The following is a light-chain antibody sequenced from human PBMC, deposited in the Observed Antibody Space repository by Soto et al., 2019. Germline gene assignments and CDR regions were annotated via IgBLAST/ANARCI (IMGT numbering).Light chain of an antibody. CDR2: GAS. CDR1: QSVLFISNYKNS. CDR3: QQDYIGVT. Sequence: DIVMTQSPDSLAVSLGERATINCKSIQSVLFISNYKNSLAWYQQKAGQPPKLLIYGASTRESGVPDRFSGSGSGTDFTLTISNLQAEDVAVYYCQQDYIGVTFGGGTKVEIK. J-gene: IGKJ4*01. V-gene: IGKV4-1*01.